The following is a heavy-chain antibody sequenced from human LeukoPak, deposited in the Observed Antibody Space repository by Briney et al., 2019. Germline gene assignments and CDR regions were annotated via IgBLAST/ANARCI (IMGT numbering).Heavy chain of an antibody. CDR1: GFPFSNYW. D-gene: IGHD6-19*01. J-gene: IGHJ4*02. V-gene: IGHV3-74*01. CDR2: INTDERTT. Sequence: GGPLRLSCTASGFPFSNYWMHWVRQAPGKGLLWVSRINTDERTTDYADSVKGRFTISRDNARNTLYLQMNSLRAEDTGVYYCAREGWAVARKADYWGRGTLVTVSS. CDR3: AREGWAVARKADY.